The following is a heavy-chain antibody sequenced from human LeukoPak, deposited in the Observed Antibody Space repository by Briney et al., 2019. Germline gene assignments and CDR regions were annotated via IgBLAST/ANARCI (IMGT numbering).Heavy chain of an antibody. D-gene: IGHD3-10*01. J-gene: IGHJ5*02. CDR1: GYTFTSYD. Sequence: ASVKVSCKASGYTFTSYDINWVRQATGQGREWMGWMNPNSGNTGYAQKFQGRVTMTRNTSISTAYMELSSLRSEDTAVYYCARRVLLWFGELWGPNWFDPWGQGTLVTVSS. V-gene: IGHV1-8*01. CDR2: MNPNSGNT. CDR3: ARRVLLWFGELWGPNWFDP.